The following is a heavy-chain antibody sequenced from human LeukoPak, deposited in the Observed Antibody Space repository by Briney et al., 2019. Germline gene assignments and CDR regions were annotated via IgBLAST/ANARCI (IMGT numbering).Heavy chain of an antibody. CDR1: GFTFSSYA. J-gene: IGHJ3*02. CDR2: ITGSGGGT. D-gene: IGHD6-25*01. Sequence: PGGSLRLSCAASGFTFSSYAMNWVRQAPGKGLEWVSAITGSGGGTFYADSVKGRFTISRDNSKNTLYLQMNSLRAEDTAVYYCARDEGGEAFDIWGQGTMVTVSS. CDR3: ARDEGGEAFDI. V-gene: IGHV3-23*01.